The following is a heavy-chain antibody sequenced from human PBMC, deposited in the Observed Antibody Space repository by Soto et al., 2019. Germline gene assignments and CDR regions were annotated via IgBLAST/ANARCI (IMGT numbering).Heavy chain of an antibody. J-gene: IGHJ6*03. CDR3: ARDAVHYDILTGQRTYCYYYYMDV. CDR1: GGSISSYY. D-gene: IGHD3-9*01. V-gene: IGHV4-59*01. CDR2: IYYSGST. Sequence: QVQLQESGPGLVKPSETLSLTCTVSGGSISSYYWSWIRQPPGKGLELIGYIYYSGSTNYNPSLKSRITLSVDTCKYQFSLKLSSVTAADTAVSYCARDAVHYDILTGQRTYCYYYYMDVWGKGTTVTVSS.